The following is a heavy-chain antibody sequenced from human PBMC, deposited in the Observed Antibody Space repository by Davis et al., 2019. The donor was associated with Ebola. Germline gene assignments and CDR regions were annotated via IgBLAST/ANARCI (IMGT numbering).Heavy chain of an antibody. D-gene: IGHD3-10*01. V-gene: IGHV3-7*01. J-gene: IGHJ5*01. CDR3: VRDLGFYRLDS. Sequence: PGGSLRLSCAASGFTFTTYWMSWVRQAPGKGLEWVANIRQDGNSAHYVDSVDGRFTISRDNAKNSLSLQMNSLRAEDTAVYYCVRDLGFYRLDSWGQGTLDTVSS. CDR2: IRQDGNSA. CDR1: GFTFTTYW.